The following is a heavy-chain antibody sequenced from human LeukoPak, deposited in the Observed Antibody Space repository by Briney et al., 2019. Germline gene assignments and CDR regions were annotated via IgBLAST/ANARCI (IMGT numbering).Heavy chain of an antibody. D-gene: IGHD1-14*01. V-gene: IGHV3-11*04. CDR3: ARSGIYGMDV. J-gene: IGHJ6*02. Sequence: PGGSLRLSCAASGFXFSDHYMSWIRQAPGEGLEWVSYISSSSSTIYSAGSVKGRFTISRDNAKNSLYLQMNSLRAEDTAFYYCARSGIYGMDVWGQGTTVTVSS. CDR2: ISSSSSTI. CDR1: GFXFSDHY.